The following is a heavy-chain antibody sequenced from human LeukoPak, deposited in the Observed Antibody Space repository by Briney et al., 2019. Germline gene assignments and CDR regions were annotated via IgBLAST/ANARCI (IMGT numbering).Heavy chain of an antibody. CDR3: ARERSDSSSWYVFGY. CDR2: ISYDGNNK. CDR1: GFTFSSYG. D-gene: IGHD6-13*01. V-gene: IGHV3-30*03. Sequence: PGRSLRLSCAASGFTFSSYGMHWVRQAPGKGLEWVASISYDGNNKYYADSVKGRFTISRDDSKNTLYLQMNSLRAEDTAVLYCARERSDSSSWYVFGYWGQGTLVTVSS. J-gene: IGHJ4*02.